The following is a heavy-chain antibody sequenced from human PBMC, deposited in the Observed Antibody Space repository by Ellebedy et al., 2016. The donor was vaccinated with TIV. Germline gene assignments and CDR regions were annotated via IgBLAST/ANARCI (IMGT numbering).Heavy chain of an antibody. V-gene: IGHV4-4*07. CDR2: MYSSGIA. J-gene: IGHJ3*02. CDR3: ARGPEGATREAFDI. CDR1: GGSVSNYY. Sequence: MPSETLSLTCSVSGGSVSNYYWSWIRQPAGKGLEWIGRMYSSGIANYDSSLKNRVTMSVDTSTNQFSLIVNSVTAADTAVYFCARGPEGATREAFDIWGQGTMVAVSS. D-gene: IGHD1-26*01.